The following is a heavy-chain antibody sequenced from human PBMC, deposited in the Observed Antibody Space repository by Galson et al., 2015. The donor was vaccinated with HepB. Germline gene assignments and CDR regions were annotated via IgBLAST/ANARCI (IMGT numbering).Heavy chain of an antibody. Sequence: SLRLSCAASGFTFNNFSMNWVRQAPGKGLEWVSYISTSSSSTYYADSVKGRFTISRDNAKNSLYLQMNSLRAEDTAVYYCARFSNSRDFGYWGQGTLVTVSS. J-gene: IGHJ4*02. V-gene: IGHV3-48*01. CDR1: GFTFNNFS. CDR3: ARFSNSRDFGY. D-gene: IGHD6-13*01. CDR2: ISTSSSST.